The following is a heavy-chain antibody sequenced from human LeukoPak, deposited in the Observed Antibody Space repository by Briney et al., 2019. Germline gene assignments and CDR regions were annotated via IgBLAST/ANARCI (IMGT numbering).Heavy chain of an antibody. CDR1: GYTFTDYY. V-gene: IGHV1-2*04. CDR3: AKEGPSGWVPKC. Sequence: ASVKVSCKASGYTFTDYYIHWVRQAPGHGLEWMGWINPKNGDTDIAQKFGGLVTMTRDTSIATAFLDLTRLTSDDTAVYYCAKEGPSGWVPKCWGPGTLGTVS. CDR2: INPKNGDT. J-gene: IGHJ4*02. D-gene: IGHD6-19*01.